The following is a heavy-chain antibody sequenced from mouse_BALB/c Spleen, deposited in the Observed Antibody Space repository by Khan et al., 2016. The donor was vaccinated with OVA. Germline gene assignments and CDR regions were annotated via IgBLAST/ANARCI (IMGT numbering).Heavy chain of an antibody. Sequence: EVELVESGPGLVKPSQSLSLTCTVTGYSITSNYAWNWIRQFPGNKLEWMGYISYSGSTNYNPSLKSRISITRDTSKEQFFLQLNSVTTEDTATYYCARGNYYGYAMDYWGQGTSITVSS. CDR1: GYSITSNYA. CDR3: ARGNYYGYAMDY. V-gene: IGHV3-2*02. CDR2: ISYSGST. J-gene: IGHJ4*01. D-gene: IGHD1-1*01.